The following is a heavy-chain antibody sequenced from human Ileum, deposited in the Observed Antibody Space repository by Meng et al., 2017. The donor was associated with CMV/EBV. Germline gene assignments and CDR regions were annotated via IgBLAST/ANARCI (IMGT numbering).Heavy chain of an antibody. D-gene: IGHD2-2*01. Sequence: YTCTGYYMHWVRQAPGQGLEWMGWINPNSGGTNYAQKFQGRVTLTRDTSISTAYMELSRLGSDDTAVYYCAREGYCSSTNCYAWFDPWGQGTLVTVSS. CDR1: YTCTGYY. CDR3: AREGYCSSTNCYAWFDP. J-gene: IGHJ5*02. V-gene: IGHV1-2*02. CDR2: INPNSGGT.